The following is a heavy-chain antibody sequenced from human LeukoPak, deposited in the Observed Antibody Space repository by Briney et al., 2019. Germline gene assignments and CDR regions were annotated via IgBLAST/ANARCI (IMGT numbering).Heavy chain of an antibody. J-gene: IGHJ5*02. CDR2: IYYSGST. CDR3: ARATSSWYPVGWFDP. D-gene: IGHD6-13*01. V-gene: IGHV4-31*03. CDR1: RGSIISGAYF. Sequence: SETLSLTCTGSRGSIISGAYFRRWFRQHPEKGLEWIGHIYYSGSTYYNPSLKSRPTISIDKSKNQFSLKLSSVTVADTAVYFCARATSSWYPVGWFDPWGQGTLVTVSS.